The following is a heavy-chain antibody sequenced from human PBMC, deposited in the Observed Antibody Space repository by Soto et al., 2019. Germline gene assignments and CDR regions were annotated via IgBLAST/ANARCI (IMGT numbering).Heavy chain of an antibody. V-gene: IGHV4-31*02. CDR2: ISYSGST. CDR3: ARLRSSYAGSYYGGGFFDH. J-gene: IGHJ4*02. CDR1: Y. Sequence: YWSWIRQHPGKGLEWIGYISYSGSTYYNPSLKSRVTMSADTSKSQFSLKLTSVTAADTAVYFCARLRSSYAGSYYGGGFFDHWGRGAPVTVSS. D-gene: IGHD4-4*01.